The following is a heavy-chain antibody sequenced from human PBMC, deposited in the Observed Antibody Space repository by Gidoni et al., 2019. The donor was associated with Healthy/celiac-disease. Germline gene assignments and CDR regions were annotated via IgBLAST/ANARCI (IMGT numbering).Heavy chain of an antibody. CDR1: GGSISSGSYY. CDR3: AREYGLPRVFDY. CDR2: IYTSGST. D-gene: IGHD4-17*01. Sequence: QVQLQESGPGLVKPSQTLSLPCTVSGGSISSGSYYWSWIRQPAGKGLEWIGRIYTSGSTNYNPSLKSRVTISVDTSKNQFSLKLSSVTAADTAVYYCAREYGLPRVFDYWGQGTLVTVSS. V-gene: IGHV4-61*02. J-gene: IGHJ4*02.